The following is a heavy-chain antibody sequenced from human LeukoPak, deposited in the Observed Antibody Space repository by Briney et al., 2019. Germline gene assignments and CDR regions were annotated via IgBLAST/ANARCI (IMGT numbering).Heavy chain of an antibody. D-gene: IGHD3-22*01. Sequence: GGSLRLSCAASGFTFSSYSMNWVRQAPGKGLEWVSYISSSSSNIYYADSVKGRFTISRDNAKNSLYLQMNSLSDEDTAVYYCARPYSSGYYYPAYWGQGTLVTVSS. CDR2: ISSSSSNI. CDR1: GFTFSSYS. CDR3: ARPYSSGYYYPAY. V-gene: IGHV3-48*02. J-gene: IGHJ4*02.